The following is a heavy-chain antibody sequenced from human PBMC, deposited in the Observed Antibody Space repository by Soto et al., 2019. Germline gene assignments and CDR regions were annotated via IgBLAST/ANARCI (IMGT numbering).Heavy chain of an antibody. D-gene: IGHD1-26*01. CDR2: MDPSNGNT. V-gene: IGHV1-8*01. CDR3: ARFVRHQLPTIDY. Sequence: ASVKVSCKASGYTFTNYDINWVRQATGQGLEWMGWMDPSNGNTGYAQKFQGRVTMTRDTSISTAYMELSSLTSAGTAVYYCARFVRHQLPTIDYWGQGALVTVSS. J-gene: IGHJ4*02. CDR1: GYTFTNYD.